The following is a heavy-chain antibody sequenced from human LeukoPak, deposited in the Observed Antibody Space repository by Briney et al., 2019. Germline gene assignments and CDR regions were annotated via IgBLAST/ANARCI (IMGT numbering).Heavy chain of an antibody. D-gene: IGHD3-16*02. CDR1: GYNFITYP. Sequence: VASVKVSCKASGYNFITYPLIWVRQAPGQGLEWMGRISPYNDNTDLAQNLQGRVTMTTDASTSTAYMELTGLTSDDTAVYFCARVATIWGSHRYFDYWGQGTLVTVSS. J-gene: IGHJ4*02. CDR3: ARVATIWGSHRYFDY. V-gene: IGHV1-18*01. CDR2: ISPYNDNT.